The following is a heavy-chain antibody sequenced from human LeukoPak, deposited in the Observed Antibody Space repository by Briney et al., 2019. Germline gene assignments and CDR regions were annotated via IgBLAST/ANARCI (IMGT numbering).Heavy chain of an antibody. J-gene: IGHJ4*02. Sequence: PGGSLRLSCAASGFTFSSYAMSWVRQAPGKGLEWVSAISGSGGSTYYADSVKGRFTISRDNSKNTLYLQMNSLRAEDTAVYYCANLVVITRYYFDYWGQGTLVTVSS. D-gene: IGHD3-22*01. V-gene: IGHV3-23*01. CDR3: ANLVVITRYYFDY. CDR1: GFTFSSYA. CDR2: ISGSGGST.